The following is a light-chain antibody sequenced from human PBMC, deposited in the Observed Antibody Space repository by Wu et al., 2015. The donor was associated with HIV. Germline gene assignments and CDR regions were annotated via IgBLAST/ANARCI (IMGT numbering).Light chain of an antibody. CDR3: HQYGRSPRT. CDR2: GAS. Sequence: EIVMTQSPATLSVSPGERATLSCRASQSVNSKLAWYQQKPGQAPRLLIYGASTRATDIPARFTGSGSGTESTLTISSLQSEDFAVYYCHQYGRSPRTFGQGTKVEIK. V-gene: IGKV3-15*01. J-gene: IGKJ1*01. CDR1: QSVNSK.